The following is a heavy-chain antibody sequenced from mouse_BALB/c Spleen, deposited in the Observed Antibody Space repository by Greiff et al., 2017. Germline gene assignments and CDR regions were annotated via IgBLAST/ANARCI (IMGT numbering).Heavy chain of an antibody. CDR2: ISSGGGST. J-gene: IGHJ2*01. CDR1: GFAFSSYD. CDR3: ARGEEDGRIDY. Sequence: EVNVVESGGGLVKPGGSLKLSCAASGFAFSSYDMSWVRQTPEKRLEWVAYISSGGGSTYYPDTVKGRFTISRDNAKNTLYLQMSSLKSEDTAMYYCARGEEDGRIDYWGQGTTLTVSS. V-gene: IGHV5-12-1*01.